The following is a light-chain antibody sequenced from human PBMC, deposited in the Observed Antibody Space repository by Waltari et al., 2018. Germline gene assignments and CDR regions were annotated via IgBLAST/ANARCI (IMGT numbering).Light chain of an antibody. V-gene: IGKV3-20*01. CDR1: QSVDNTY. CDR3: QQYGGSLPYT. CDR2: AAS. Sequence: EIVLTQSPGTLSLSPGERATLSCRASQSVDNTYLAWYQKKPGQAPSLLIFAASNRVTGMPVRFSGGGSGTDFILTISRVEPEDFAVYYCQQYGGSLPYTFGQGTKLEIK. J-gene: IGKJ2*01.